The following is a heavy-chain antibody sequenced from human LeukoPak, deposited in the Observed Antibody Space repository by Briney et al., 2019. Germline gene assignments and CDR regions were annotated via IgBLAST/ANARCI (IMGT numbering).Heavy chain of an antibody. V-gene: IGHV1-8*01. CDR3: ARGPIVVVRVHWFDP. D-gene: IGHD2-15*01. Sequence: ASVKVSCKASGYTFTSYDINWVRQATGQGLGWMGWMNPNSGNTGYAQKFQGRVTMTRNTSISTAYMELSSLRSEDTAVYYCARGPIVVVRVHWFDPWGQGTLVTVSS. J-gene: IGHJ5*02. CDR2: MNPNSGNT. CDR1: GYTFTSYD.